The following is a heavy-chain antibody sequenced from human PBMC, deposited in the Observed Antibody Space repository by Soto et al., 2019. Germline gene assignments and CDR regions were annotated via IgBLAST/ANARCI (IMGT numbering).Heavy chain of an antibody. CDR1: GGTFSSYA. Sequence: QVQLVQSGAEVKKPGSSVKVSCKASGGTFSSYAISWVRQAPGQGLEWMGGIIPIFGTANYAQKFQGRHTLTADESTSTAYMELSSLRSEDRAGYYCGRAYYGSGSYLGMDGWGPGTPVTGSS. J-gene: IGHJ6*02. CDR2: IIPIFGTA. V-gene: IGHV1-69*01. CDR3: GRAYYGSGSYLGMDG. D-gene: IGHD3-10*01.